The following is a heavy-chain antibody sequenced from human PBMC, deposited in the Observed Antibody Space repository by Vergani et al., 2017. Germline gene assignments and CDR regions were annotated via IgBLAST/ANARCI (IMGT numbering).Heavy chain of an antibody. CDR2: IYYSGST. Sequence: QVQLQESGPGLVKPSETLSLTCTVSGGSISSYYWSWIRQPPGKGLEWIGYIYYSGSTNYNPSLKSRVTISVDTSKNQFSLKLSSVTAADTAVYYCARDRRQRAPVGYWFDPWGQGTLVTVSS. D-gene: IGHD6-25*01. V-gene: IGHV4-59*01. J-gene: IGHJ5*02. CDR1: GGSISSYY. CDR3: ARDRRQRAPVGYWFDP.